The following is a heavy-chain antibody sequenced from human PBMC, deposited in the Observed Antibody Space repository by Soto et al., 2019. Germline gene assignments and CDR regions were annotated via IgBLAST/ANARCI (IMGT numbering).Heavy chain of an antibody. Sequence: QVQLVQSGAEVKKPGASVKVSCKASGYTFSNYGISWVRQGPGQGLEWMGWISGYNGNTHYEEKVQDRIKMTTDTSTSTTYLELRSLRSDDTAVYVCARDPGFGFGYSYAFAMDVWGQGTTVTFSS. V-gene: IGHV1-18*01. J-gene: IGHJ6*02. CDR2: ISGYNGNT. CDR3: ARDPGFGFGYSYAFAMDV. D-gene: IGHD5-18*01. CDR1: GYTFSNYG.